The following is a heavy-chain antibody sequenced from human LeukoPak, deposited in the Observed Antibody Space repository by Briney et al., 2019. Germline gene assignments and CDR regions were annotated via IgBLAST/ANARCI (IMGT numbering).Heavy chain of an antibody. Sequence: SETLSLTCTVSGSMYNYYWSWIRQPPGKGLEWIGYIHYNGITNYNPSLKTRVTMSLDTSKNQVSLNLNSVTAADTAVYYCARHISSGGTYAHFDYWGQGTLVTVSS. CDR3: ARHISSGGTYAHFDY. V-gene: IGHV4-59*08. CDR1: GSMYNYY. CDR2: IHYNGIT. D-gene: IGHD1-26*01. J-gene: IGHJ4*02.